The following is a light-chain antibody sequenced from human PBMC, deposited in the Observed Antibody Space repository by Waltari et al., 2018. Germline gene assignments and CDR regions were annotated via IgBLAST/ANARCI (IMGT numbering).Light chain of an antibody. CDR3: QAWDTITVV. CDR2: LDS. CDR1: DLGDKN. V-gene: IGLV3-1*01. J-gene: IGLJ2*01. Sequence: SFDLTQPPSVSVSPGQTFSIACSSGDDLGDKNVCWYQQRPGQSPILVMFLDSVRPSGLPGRFSGSKSGNTATLTVSETQPVDEAEYYCQAWDTITVVFGGGTKVTVL.